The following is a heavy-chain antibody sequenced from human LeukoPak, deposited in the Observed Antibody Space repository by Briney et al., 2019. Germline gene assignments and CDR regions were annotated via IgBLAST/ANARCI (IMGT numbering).Heavy chain of an antibody. V-gene: IGHV3-30-3*01. CDR3: ARAALDAFDI. CDR1: GFTFSSYA. Sequence: PGRSLRLSCAASGFTFSSYAMHWVRQAPGKGLEWVAVISYDGSNKYYADSVKGRFTISRDNSKNTLYLQMNSLRAEDTAVYYCARAALDAFDIWGQGTMVTVSS. J-gene: IGHJ3*02. CDR2: ISYDGSNK.